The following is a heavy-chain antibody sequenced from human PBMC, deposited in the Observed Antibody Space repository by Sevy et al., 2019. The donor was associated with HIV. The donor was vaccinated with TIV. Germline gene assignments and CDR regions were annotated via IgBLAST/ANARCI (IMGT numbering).Heavy chain of an antibody. CDR1: GYSLTKLA. J-gene: IGHJ4*02. CDR3: ATTKDYYDSSGYPFDD. D-gene: IGHD3-22*01. Sequence: ASVKVSCKVSGYSLTKLAMHWVRQAPGKGPEWLGTFDPEDGDPEDGKTIYAQKFQDRVIMTEDTSTDPAYMELSSLTSEDTAKYYCATTKDYYDSSGYPFDDWGQGTLVTVSS. V-gene: IGHV1-24*01. CDR2: FDPEDGDPEDGKT.